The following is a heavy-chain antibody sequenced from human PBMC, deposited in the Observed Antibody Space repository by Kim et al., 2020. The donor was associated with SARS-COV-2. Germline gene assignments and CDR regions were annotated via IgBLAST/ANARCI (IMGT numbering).Heavy chain of an antibody. CDR1: GFTFSNYW. V-gene: IGHV3-74*01. J-gene: IGHJ4*02. CDR3: TRGGGVSCYD. CDR2: IRSDGSST. Sequence: GGSLRLSCAASGFTFSNYWMHWVRQAPGKGLVWVSRIRSDGSSTSYADSVKGRFTISRDNAKNTLYLQMNSLRAEDTAVYYCTRGGGVSCYDWGQGTLVT. D-gene: IGHD2-15*01.